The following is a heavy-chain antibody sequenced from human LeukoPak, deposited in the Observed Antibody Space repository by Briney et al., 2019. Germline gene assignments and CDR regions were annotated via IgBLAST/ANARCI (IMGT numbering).Heavy chain of an antibody. CDR3: ARYYDSSGYYSSAYYFDY. CDR1: GGSISSSSYY. J-gene: IGHJ4*02. V-gene: IGHV4-39*07. D-gene: IGHD3-22*01. Sequence: SETLSLTCTVSGGSISSSSYYWGWIRQPPGKGLEWIGSIYYSGSTNYNPSLKSRVTISVDTSKNQFSLKLSSVTAADTAVYYCARYYDSSGYYSSAYYFDYWGQGTLVTVSS. CDR2: IYYSGST.